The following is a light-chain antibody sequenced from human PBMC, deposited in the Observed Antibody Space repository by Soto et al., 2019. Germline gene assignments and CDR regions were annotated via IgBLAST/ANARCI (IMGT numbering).Light chain of an antibody. CDR3: QQRSNWPPYT. CDR2: DAS. CDR1: QSVSSY. Sequence: EIVLTQSPATLSLSPGERATLSCRASQSVSSYLAWYQQKPGQAPRLLIYDASNRATGIPARFSGRGSGTDVPHTISSLEPEDFAVYYCQQRSNWPPYTFGQGTKLEIK. J-gene: IGKJ2*01. V-gene: IGKV3-11*01.